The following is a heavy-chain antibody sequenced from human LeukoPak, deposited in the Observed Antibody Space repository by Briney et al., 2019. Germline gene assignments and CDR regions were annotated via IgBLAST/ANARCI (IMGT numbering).Heavy chain of an antibody. D-gene: IGHD3-10*01. V-gene: IGHV1-18*01. CDR3: ARRGSGSYYNGTYYYYGMDV. J-gene: IGHJ6*02. Sequence: ASVKVSCKASGYTFTSYGLSWVRQAPGQGLEWMGWISAYNGNTNYAQKLQGRVTMTTDTSTSTAYMELRSLRSDDTAVYYCARRGSGSYYNGTYYYYGMDVWGQGTTVTVSS. CDR2: ISAYNGNT. CDR1: GYTFTSYG.